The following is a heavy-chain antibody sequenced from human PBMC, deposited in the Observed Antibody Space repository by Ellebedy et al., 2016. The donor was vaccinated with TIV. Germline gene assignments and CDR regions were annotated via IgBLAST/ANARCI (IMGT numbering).Heavy chain of an antibody. Sequence: MPGGSLRLSCAAYGGSFSGYYWSWIRPPPGKGLAWIWEINHSGSTNYNPSLKSRVTISVDTSKNQFSLKLSSVTAADTAVYYCARRPIAASGTFDYWGQGTLVTVPS. J-gene: IGHJ4*02. CDR1: GGSFSGYY. D-gene: IGHD6-13*01. CDR2: INHSGST. CDR3: ARRPIAASGTFDY. V-gene: IGHV4-34*01.